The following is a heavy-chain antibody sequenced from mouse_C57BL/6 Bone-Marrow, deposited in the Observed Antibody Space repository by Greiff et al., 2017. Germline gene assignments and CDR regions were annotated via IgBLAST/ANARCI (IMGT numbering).Heavy chain of an antibody. Sequence: VKLVESGPGLVAPSQSLSISCTVSGFSLTSYAISWVRQPPGKGLEWLGVIWTGGGTNYNSALKSRLSISKDNYKSQVFLKRNSLQTDDTARYCCARNPTGGMDYWGQGTSVTVSS. CDR2: IWTGGGT. CDR3: ARNPTGGMDY. V-gene: IGHV2-9-1*01. J-gene: IGHJ4*01. CDR1: GFSLTSYA.